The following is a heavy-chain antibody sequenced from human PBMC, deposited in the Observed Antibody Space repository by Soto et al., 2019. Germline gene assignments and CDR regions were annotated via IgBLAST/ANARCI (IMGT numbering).Heavy chain of an antibody. CDR3: ARGSVDTVDSSGFYEY. J-gene: IGHJ4*02. Sequence: PSETLSLTCAVYGGSFSAYYWSWIRQPPGKGPEWIGEINHSGGTSYNPSLKSRVTISVDTSKSQFSLKLTSVTAADRAVYYCARGSVDTVDSSGFYEYWGPGTPVTVSS. CDR2: INHSGGT. CDR1: GGSFSAYY. D-gene: IGHD3-22*01. V-gene: IGHV4-34*01.